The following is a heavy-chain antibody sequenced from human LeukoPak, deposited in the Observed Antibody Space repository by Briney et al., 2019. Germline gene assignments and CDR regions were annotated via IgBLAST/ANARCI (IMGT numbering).Heavy chain of an antibody. Sequence: SGTLCLTCTVSGGSISSGDYYWGWIRQPPGKGLGWIGYIYYSGSTYYNPSLKSRVTISVDTSKNQFSLKLSSVTAADTAVYYCARVTTVMLFDCWGQGTLVTVSS. V-gene: IGHV4-30-4*01. D-gene: IGHD4-17*01. CDR3: ARVTTVMLFDC. CDR2: IYYSGST. CDR1: GGSISSGDYY. J-gene: IGHJ4*02.